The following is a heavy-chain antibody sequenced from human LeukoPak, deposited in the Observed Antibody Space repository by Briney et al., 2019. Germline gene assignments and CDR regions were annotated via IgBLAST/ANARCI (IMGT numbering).Heavy chain of an antibody. V-gene: IGHV4-38-2*01. D-gene: IGHD3-16*02. CDR3: AMLRLGELSLLANAYDI. J-gene: IGHJ3*02. CDR1: GSSVNSDQY. CDR2: VHQTGSP. Sequence: SETLSLTCDVSGSSVNSDQYWGWMRHSPGAGLEWIGSVHQTGSPYYNPSLGSRVSLSIDSTKNSFSLRLTSVTAADTAVYYCAMLRLGELSLLANAYDIWGQGTMVIVSS.